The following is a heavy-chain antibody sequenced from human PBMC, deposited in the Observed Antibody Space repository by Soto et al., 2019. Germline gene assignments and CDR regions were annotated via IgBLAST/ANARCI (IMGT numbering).Heavy chain of an antibody. J-gene: IGHJ4*02. CDR2: IYWDDDK. Sequence: QITLKESGPTLVKPTQTLTLTCTFSGFSLSTSGVGVGWIRQPPGKALEWLALIYWDDDKRYSPSLKSRLTITKDTSKNQVVITMTNMDPVDTATYYCAHRPSYCSGYSCYSGFDYWGQGTLVTVSS. V-gene: IGHV2-5*02. D-gene: IGHD2-15*01. CDR1: GFSLSTSGVG. CDR3: AHRPSYCSGYSCYSGFDY.